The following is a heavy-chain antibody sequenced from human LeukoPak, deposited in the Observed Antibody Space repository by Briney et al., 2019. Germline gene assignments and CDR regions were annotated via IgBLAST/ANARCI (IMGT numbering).Heavy chain of an antibody. CDR3: AHSGLITTVWLYMFDY. CDR2: IYWDDDK. V-gene: IGHV2-5*02. J-gene: IGHJ4*02. CDR1: GFSLGTSGVG. D-gene: IGHD4-17*01. Sequence: ESGPTLVKPPQTLTLTCTFSGFSLGTSGVGVGWIRQPPGKALEWLALIYWDDDKRYSPSLKSRLTITKDTSKNQVVLTMTNMDPVDTATYYCAHSGLITTVWLYMFDYWGQGTLVTVSS.